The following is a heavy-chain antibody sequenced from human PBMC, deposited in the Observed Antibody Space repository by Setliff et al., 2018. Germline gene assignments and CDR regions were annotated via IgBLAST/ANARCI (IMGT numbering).Heavy chain of an antibody. CDR3: ARDIGSSWYFGYYGMDV. CDR1: GFTFSSYS. D-gene: IGHD6-13*01. CDR2: ISSSSSTI. V-gene: IGHV3-48*01. J-gene: IGHJ6*02. Sequence: GGSLRLSCAASGFTFSSYSMNWVRQAPGKGLEWVSYISSSSSTIYYADSVKGRFTISRDNAKNSLYLQMNSLRAEDTAVYYCARDIGSSWYFGYYGMDVWGQGTTVTVSS.